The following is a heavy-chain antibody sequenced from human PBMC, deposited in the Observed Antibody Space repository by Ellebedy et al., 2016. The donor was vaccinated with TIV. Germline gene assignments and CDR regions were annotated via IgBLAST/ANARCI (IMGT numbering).Heavy chain of an antibody. J-gene: IGHJ3*02. CDR2: INQDGSDK. CDR1: RFSFSSYW. CDR3: ATDGSYGDYRSPTHAFEI. D-gene: IGHD4-17*01. Sequence: GGSLRLSCAASRFSFSSYWMSWVRQAPGKGLEWVANINQDGSDKYYVDSVKGRFTISRDNAKNSLYLLMNSLSAEDTGVYYCATDGSYGDYRSPTHAFEIWGQGTLVTVSP. V-gene: IGHV3-7*01.